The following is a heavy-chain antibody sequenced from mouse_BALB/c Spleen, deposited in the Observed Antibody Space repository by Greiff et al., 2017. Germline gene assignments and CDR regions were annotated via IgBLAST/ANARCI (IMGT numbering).Heavy chain of an antibody. CDR3: ARKSRYAYFDV. CDR1: GYTFSSYW. Sequence: QVQLQQSGAELMKPGASVKISCKATGYTFSSYWIEWVKQRPGHGLEWIGEILPGSGSTNYNEKFKGKATFTADTSSNTAYMQLSSLTSEDSAVYYCARKSRYAYFDVWGAGTTVTVSS. D-gene: IGHD2-14*01. CDR2: ILPGSGST. V-gene: IGHV1-9*01. J-gene: IGHJ1*01.